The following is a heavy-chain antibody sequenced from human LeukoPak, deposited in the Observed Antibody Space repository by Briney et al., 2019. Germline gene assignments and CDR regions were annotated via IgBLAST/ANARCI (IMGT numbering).Heavy chain of an antibody. CDR3: AKEDPRVPAAIHYYYYMDV. Sequence: GGSLRLSCAASGFTFNIYSMNWVRQAPGKGLEWVSSITSTGKYIYYGDSVKGRVTISRDNSKNTLYLQMNSLRAEDTAAYYCAKEDPRVPAAIHYYYYMDVWGKGTTVTVSS. V-gene: IGHV3-21*01. CDR1: GFTFNIYS. CDR2: ITSTGKYI. J-gene: IGHJ6*03. D-gene: IGHD2-2*01.